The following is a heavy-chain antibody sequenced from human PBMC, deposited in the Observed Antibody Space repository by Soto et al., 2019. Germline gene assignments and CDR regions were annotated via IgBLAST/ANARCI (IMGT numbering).Heavy chain of an antibody. Sequence: EVELVESGGGLVQPGGSLRLSCEGSGLTFSSFWMSWVRQIPEKGLEWVAAIKSDGSETHYGDSVKGRFTISRDNRKKSLYLQMNSLREEDTAVYYCAREYMWGQGALVTVSS. D-gene: IGHD1-1*01. CDR1: GLTFSSFW. V-gene: IGHV3-7*01. CDR3: AREYM. CDR2: IKSDGSET. J-gene: IGHJ4*02.